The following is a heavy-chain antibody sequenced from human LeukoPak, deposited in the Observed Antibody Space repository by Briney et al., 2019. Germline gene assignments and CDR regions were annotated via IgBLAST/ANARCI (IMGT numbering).Heavy chain of an antibody. Sequence: GGSLRLSCAASGFTSSSYWMSWVRQAAGKGLEWVANIKQDGNEKYYVDSVKGRFTISRDNAKNSLYLQMNSLRAEDTAVYYCARDIAGLSDYWGQGTLVTVSS. J-gene: IGHJ4*02. CDR1: GFTSSSYW. CDR2: IKQDGNEK. CDR3: ARDIAGLSDY. D-gene: IGHD2-15*01. V-gene: IGHV3-7*01.